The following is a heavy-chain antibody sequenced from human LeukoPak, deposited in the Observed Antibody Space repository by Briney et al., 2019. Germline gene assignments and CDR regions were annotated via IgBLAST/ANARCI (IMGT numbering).Heavy chain of an antibody. Sequence: GESLGISCKGSGYTCTSYWISWVRQMPGKGLEWMGKIDPSDSYTSYSPSFQGHVTISADKSISAAFLQWGSLKASDTAMYYCARHSHYDFWTGYLDYWGQGTLVTVPS. J-gene: IGHJ4*02. D-gene: IGHD3-3*01. CDR1: GYTCTSYW. V-gene: IGHV5-10-1*01. CDR2: IDPSDSYT. CDR3: ARHSHYDFWTGYLDY.